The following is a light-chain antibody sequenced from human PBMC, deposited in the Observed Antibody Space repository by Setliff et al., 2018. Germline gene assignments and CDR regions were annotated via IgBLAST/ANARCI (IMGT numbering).Light chain of an antibody. CDR1: TNNIGSYNL. V-gene: IGLV2-23*02. CDR3: CSYQRPSTAV. J-gene: IGLJ3*02. Sequence: QSVLTQPASVSGSPGQSITISCTGTTNNIGSYNLVSWYQQHPGRAPKLIISEVSGRPSGVSVRFSGSKSGNTASLTISGLRPEDEADYYCCSYQRPSTAVFGGGTKVTVL. CDR2: EVS.